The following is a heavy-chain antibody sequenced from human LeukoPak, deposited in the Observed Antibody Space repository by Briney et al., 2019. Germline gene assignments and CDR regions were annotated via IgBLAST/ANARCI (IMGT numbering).Heavy chain of an antibody. CDR2: RKQDGREK. V-gene: IGHV3-7*01. CDR1: GFTFSSYW. J-gene: IGHJ6*03. CDR3: ARSRLNYYYYYTDV. Sequence: GGPLRLPCAASGFTFSSYWMSGVRQAPGKGLDGGANRKQDGREKYYVDSVKGRFTISRDNAKKSLYLQMNSLRAEDTAVYYCARSRLNYYYYYTDVWGKGTTVTVSS.